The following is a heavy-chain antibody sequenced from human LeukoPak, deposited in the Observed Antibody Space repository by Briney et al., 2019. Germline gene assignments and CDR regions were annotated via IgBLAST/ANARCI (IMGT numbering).Heavy chain of an antibody. Sequence: SETLSLTCTVSGGSISSSSYYWGWIRLPPGKGLEWIGSIYYSGSSYYTPSLKSRLTISVDTSKDQFSLKLTSVTAADTAVYYCAASGYSTRWYYYDFWGQGTLVTVSS. J-gene: IGHJ4*02. V-gene: IGHV4-39*01. CDR2: IYYSGSS. CDR1: GGSISSSSYY. D-gene: IGHD2-8*01. CDR3: AASGYSTRWYYYDF.